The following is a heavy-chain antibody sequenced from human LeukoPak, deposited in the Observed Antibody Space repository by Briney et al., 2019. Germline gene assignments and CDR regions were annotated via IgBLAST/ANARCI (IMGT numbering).Heavy chain of an antibody. Sequence: PGGSLRLSCAASGFTFSSYSMNWVRQAPGKGLEGVSSISSSSSYIYYADSVKGRFTISRDNAKNSLYLQMNSLRAEDTAVYYCARVDGQRLTGYRGFDPWGQGTLVTVSS. CDR1: GFTFSSYS. V-gene: IGHV3-21*01. CDR3: ARVDGQRLTGYRGFDP. CDR2: ISSSSSYI. J-gene: IGHJ5*02. D-gene: IGHD3-9*01.